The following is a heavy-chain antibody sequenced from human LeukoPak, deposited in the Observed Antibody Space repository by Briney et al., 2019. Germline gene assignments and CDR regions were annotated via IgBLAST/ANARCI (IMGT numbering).Heavy chain of an antibody. CDR1: GFTFSGFA. J-gene: IGHJ4*02. CDR2: ISRSGEST. Sequence: GGSLRLSCAASGFTFSGFAMSWIRQAPGKGLEWVSSISRSGESTFYADSVRGRFTISRDNSKNTVSLQMESLRAEDTAVYYCAKGGEVDIVAEIFRDHDYWGQGTLVTVSS. D-gene: IGHD5-12*01. CDR3: AKGGEVDIVAEIFRDHDY. V-gene: IGHV3-23*01.